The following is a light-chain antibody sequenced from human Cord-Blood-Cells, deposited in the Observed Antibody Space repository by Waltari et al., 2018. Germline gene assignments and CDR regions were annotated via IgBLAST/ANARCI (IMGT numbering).Light chain of an antibody. Sequence: QSALTQPRSVSGSPGQSVTISCTGTSSAVGGYHYVSWYQQHPGKAPKLLIYDVSKRPSGVPDRFSGSKSGNTASLTISGLQAEDEADYYCCSYAGSYTWTFGQGTK. CDR2: DVS. CDR1: SSAVGGYHY. V-gene: IGLV2-11*01. CDR3: CSYAGSYTWT. J-gene: IGLJ3*02.